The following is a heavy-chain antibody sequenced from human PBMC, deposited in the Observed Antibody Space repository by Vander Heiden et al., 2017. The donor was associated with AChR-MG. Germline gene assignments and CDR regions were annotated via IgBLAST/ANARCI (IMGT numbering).Heavy chain of an antibody. J-gene: IGHJ5*02. D-gene: IGHD3-16*02. V-gene: IGHV1-8*01. CDR2: MNPNSGNT. CDR3: ARGRLTYYDYVWGSYRTIWFDP. Sequence: QVQLVQSGAEVKKPGASVKVSCKASGYTFTSYDITWVRQATGQGLEWMGWMNPNSGNTGYAQKFQGRVTMTRNTSISTAYMELSSLRSEDTAVYYCARGRLTYYDYVWGSYRTIWFDPWGQGTLVTVSS. CDR1: GYTFTSYD.